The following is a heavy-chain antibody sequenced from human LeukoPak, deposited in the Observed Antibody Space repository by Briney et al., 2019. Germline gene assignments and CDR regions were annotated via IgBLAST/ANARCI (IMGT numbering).Heavy chain of an antibody. Sequence: SETLSLTCTVSGGSISSGGYYWSWIRQHPGKGLEWIGYIYYSGSTYYSPSLKSRVTISVDTSKNQFSLKLSSVTAADAAVYYCARQGSGSGSSSAQNFDYWGQGTLVTVSS. D-gene: IGHD3-10*01. CDR2: IYYSGST. J-gene: IGHJ4*02. CDR1: GGSISSGGYY. V-gene: IGHV4-31*03. CDR3: ARQGSGSGSSSAQNFDY.